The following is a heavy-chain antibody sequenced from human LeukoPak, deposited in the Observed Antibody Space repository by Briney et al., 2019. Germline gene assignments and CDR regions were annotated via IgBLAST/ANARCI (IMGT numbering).Heavy chain of an antibody. D-gene: IGHD2-2*01. CDR1: GYIFTSYW. Sequence: GESLTLSCTGSGYIFTSYWMGWVRQMPGKGLEWVGIIYPGDSDTIYSPSFQGQVTISADKSISTAYLQWSSLKASDTAMYYCARNIHCSSTSCPIDYWGQGTLVTVSS. V-gene: IGHV5-51*01. CDR2: IYPGDSDT. CDR3: ARNIHCSSTSCPIDY. J-gene: IGHJ4*02.